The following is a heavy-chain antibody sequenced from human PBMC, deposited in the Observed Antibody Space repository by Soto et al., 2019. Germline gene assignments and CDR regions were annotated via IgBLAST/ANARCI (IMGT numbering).Heavy chain of an antibody. D-gene: IGHD1-26*01. CDR3: ATDEIGVGCFGP. J-gene: IGHJ5*02. CDR1: GYTFTSYG. Sequence: ASVKVSCKASGYTFTSYGISWVRQAPGQGLEWMGWISAYNGNTNYAQKLQGRVTMTTDTSTSTAYMELRSLRSDDTAVYYCATDEIGVGCFGPWGQGTLVTVSS. V-gene: IGHV1-18*01. CDR2: ISAYNGNT.